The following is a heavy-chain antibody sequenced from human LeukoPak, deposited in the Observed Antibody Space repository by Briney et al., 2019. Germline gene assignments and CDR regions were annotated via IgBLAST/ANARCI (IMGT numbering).Heavy chain of an antibody. CDR1: GFTFSSYS. V-gene: IGHV3-48*01. J-gene: IGHJ4*02. D-gene: IGHD5-12*01. Sequence: GGSLRLSCAASGFTFSSYSMNWVRQAPGKGLEWVSYISSSSSTIYYADSVKGRFTISRDNAKNSLYLQMNSLRAEDTAVYYCARGPPRMATISPFDSWGQGTLVTVSS. CDR2: ISSSSSTI. CDR3: ARGPPRMATISPFDS.